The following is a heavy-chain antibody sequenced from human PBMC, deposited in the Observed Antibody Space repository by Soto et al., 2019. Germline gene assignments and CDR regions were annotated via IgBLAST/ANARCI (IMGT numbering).Heavy chain of an antibody. J-gene: IGHJ4*02. CDR2: IYNSGST. CDR3: AGRRGDGGYDY. D-gene: IGHD2-15*01. V-gene: IGHV4-31*03. Sequence: QVQLQESGPGLVKPSQTLSLTCTVSGGSISSGCYYWSWLRQHPGKGLEWSGYIYNSGSTYYNPSLKSRVTISVDTSKNQFSLKLSSVTAADTAVDYCAGRRGDGGYDYWGQGTLVTVSS. CDR1: GGSISSGCYY.